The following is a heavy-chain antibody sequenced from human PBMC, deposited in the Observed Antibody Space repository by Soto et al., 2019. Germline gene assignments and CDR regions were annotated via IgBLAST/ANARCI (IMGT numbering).Heavy chain of an antibody. CDR2: INPNSGGT. J-gene: IGHJ6*02. Sequence: ASVKVSCKASGYTFTGYYMHWVRQAPGQGLEWMGWINPNSGGTNYAQKFQGWVTMTRDTSISTAYMELSRLRSDDTAVYYCARGIERITIFGVATPHGMDVWGQETTVTVSS. CDR1: GYTFTGYY. CDR3: ARGIERITIFGVATPHGMDV. D-gene: IGHD3-3*01. V-gene: IGHV1-2*04.